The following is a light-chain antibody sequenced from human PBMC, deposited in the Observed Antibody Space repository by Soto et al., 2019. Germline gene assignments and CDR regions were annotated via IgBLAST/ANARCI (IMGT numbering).Light chain of an antibody. J-gene: IGKJ2*01. CDR2: GAS. CDR1: QSVSSSY. CDR3: QQYGSSPPYT. V-gene: IGKV3-20*01. Sequence: EIVLTQSPGTLSLSPGERATLSCRASQSVSSSYLAWYQQKPGQAPRLLIYGASSRATGIPDRFSGGGSGPDFTLTISRLEPEDFAVYYCQQYGSSPPYTFGQGTKLEIK.